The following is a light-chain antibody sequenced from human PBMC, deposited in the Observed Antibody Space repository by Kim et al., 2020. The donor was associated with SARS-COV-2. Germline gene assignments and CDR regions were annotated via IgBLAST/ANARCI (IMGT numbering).Light chain of an antibody. CDR3: HQHFSSPQN. CDR1: QNVFYNLNKKNY. J-gene: IGKJ5*01. Sequence: TISGKSSQNVFYNLNKKNYVAWYQQKPGQPPKLLIYWASTRASGVPDRFSGSGYGTDFTLTISNQQAEDVAVYYCHQHFSSPQNFSQGTRLEIK. V-gene: IGKV4-1*01. CDR2: WAS.